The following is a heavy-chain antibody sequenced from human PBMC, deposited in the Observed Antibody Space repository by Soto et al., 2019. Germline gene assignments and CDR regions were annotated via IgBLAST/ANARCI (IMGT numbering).Heavy chain of an antibody. CDR1: GYTVTSYG. V-gene: IGHV1-18*01. J-gene: IGHJ4*02. CDR3: ARGYGSGSYYPEFDY. D-gene: IGHD3-10*01. Sequence: QVQLVQSGAEVKKPGASVKVSCKASGYTVTSYGISWVRPAPGQGLEWMGWISSYNGNTNYAQKLPGRVTMTTDTSTSTAYMELRSLRSDDTAVYYGARGYGSGSYYPEFDYWCQGTLVTVSS. CDR2: ISSYNGNT.